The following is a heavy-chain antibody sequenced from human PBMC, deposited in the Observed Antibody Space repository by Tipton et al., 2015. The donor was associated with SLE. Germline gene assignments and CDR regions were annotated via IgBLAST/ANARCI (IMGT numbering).Heavy chain of an antibody. Sequence: LRLSCAVYGGSFSGYYWSWIRQPPGKGLEWIGEINHSGSTNYNPSLKSRVTISVDTSKNQFSLKLSSVTAADTAVYYCARNSIVVVQYYFDYWGQGTLVTVSS. CDR1: GGSFSGYY. CDR3: ARNSIVVVQYYFDY. V-gene: IGHV4-34*01. J-gene: IGHJ4*02. CDR2: INHSGST. D-gene: IGHD3-22*01.